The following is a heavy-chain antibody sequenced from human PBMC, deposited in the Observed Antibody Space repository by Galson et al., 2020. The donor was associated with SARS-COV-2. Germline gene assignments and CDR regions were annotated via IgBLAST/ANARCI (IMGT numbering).Heavy chain of an antibody. CDR3: ARRGNSLLGYFDL. Sequence: GESLKISCKGSCYSFTNFWIGWVRQMPGKGLEWMGIIYPGDSDTTYSPSFQGQVIISVDKSIGTLYLQWTSLKASDTGIYYCARRGNSLLGYFDLWGHGTPVTVSS. CDR1: CYSFTNFW. V-gene: IGHV5-51*01. CDR2: IYPGDSDT. J-gene: IGHJ2*01. D-gene: IGHD5-18*01.